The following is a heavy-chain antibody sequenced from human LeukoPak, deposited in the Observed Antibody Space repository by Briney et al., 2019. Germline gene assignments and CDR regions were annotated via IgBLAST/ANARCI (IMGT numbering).Heavy chain of an antibody. Sequence: GGSLRLSCAASGFSFSDYYMSWVRQAPGKGLEWISYISNSGSTIYYAESVKGRFTISRDDAKNSLYLQMNNLRAEDTAVYYCARDRDCGTTTCSVDYWGQGTLVTVSS. D-gene: IGHD2-2*01. CDR3: ARDRDCGTTTCSVDY. CDR1: GFSFSDYY. J-gene: IGHJ4*02. V-gene: IGHV3-11*01. CDR2: ISNSGSTI.